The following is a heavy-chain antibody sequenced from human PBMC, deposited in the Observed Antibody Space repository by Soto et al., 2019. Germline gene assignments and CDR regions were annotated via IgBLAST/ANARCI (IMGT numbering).Heavy chain of an antibody. CDR1: GFTVSSNY. Sequence: EVQLVESGGGLIQPGGSLRLSCAASGFTVSSNYMSWVRQTPGKGLEWVSIIYSGGSSYYADSVKGRFTISRDNSKNTLYLQMNSLRAEDTAVYYCASCSMITFGGVSVDDAFDMWGQGTMVSVSS. CDR3: ASCSMITFGGVSVDDAFDM. V-gene: IGHV3-53*01. J-gene: IGHJ3*02. D-gene: IGHD3-16*02. CDR2: IYSGGSS.